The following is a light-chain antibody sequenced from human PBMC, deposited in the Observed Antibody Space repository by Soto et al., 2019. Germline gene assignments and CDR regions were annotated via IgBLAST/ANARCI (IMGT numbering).Light chain of an antibody. CDR1: QSISRS. CDR3: QQYNSWPET. Sequence: EVVLAQSPAILSVSPGERATLSWRASQSISRSLAWYQQKPGQAPRLFIYDASTRATGIPARFSGSGSGTEFTLTISSLQSEDFAVYYCQQYNSWPETFGQGTKVDNK. CDR2: DAS. V-gene: IGKV3-15*01. J-gene: IGKJ1*01.